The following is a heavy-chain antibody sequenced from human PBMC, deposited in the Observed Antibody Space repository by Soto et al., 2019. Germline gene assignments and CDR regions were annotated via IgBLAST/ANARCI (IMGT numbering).Heavy chain of an antibody. CDR3: ARAGGGYRFDY. J-gene: IGHJ4*02. V-gene: IGHV4-59*01. Sequence: QVQLQESGPGLVKPSETLSLTCAVSGASFGTYYWSWIRQPPGQGLEWIGYIFYSGHIQYNPSLTSRLTISVDPSRILFSLRLTSVTAADTAVYYCARAGGGYRFDYWGQGTLVTVSS. CDR1: GASFGTYY. D-gene: IGHD1-26*01. CDR2: IFYSGHI.